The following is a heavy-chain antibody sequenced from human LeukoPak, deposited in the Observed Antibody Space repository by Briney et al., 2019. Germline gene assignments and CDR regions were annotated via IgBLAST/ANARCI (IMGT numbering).Heavy chain of an antibody. Sequence: SQTLSLTCAISGDSVASNNGAWNWIRQSPSRGLEWLGRTYYRSKWYNDYAMPMKGRISINPDTSKNQFSLQVNSVTPEDTAIYYCARDLGTSGWNTFDYWGQGTLVTVSS. CDR1: GDSVASNNGA. CDR2: TYYRSKWYN. J-gene: IGHJ4*02. D-gene: IGHD6-19*01. CDR3: ARDLGTSGWNTFDY. V-gene: IGHV6-1*01.